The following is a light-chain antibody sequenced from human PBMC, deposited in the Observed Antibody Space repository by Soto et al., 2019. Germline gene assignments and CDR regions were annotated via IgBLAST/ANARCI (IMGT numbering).Light chain of an antibody. Sequence: DIQLTRSPSSLSASVGDRVTITCRASQSVSNWLAWYQQKPGKAPKVLIYGASNLESGVPSRFSGSGSGTEFTLTISSLQPDDFATYYCQQYNSYPITFGQGTRLEIK. CDR3: QQYNSYPIT. CDR2: GAS. J-gene: IGKJ5*01. CDR1: QSVSNW. V-gene: IGKV1-5*01.